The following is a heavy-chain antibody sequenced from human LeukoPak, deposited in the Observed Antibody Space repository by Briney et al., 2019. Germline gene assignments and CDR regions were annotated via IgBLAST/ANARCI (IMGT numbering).Heavy chain of an antibody. CDR3: ARGFLDPKPLWFGEGYTNWFDP. CDR2: IYYSGST. CDR1: GGSISSSSYY. J-gene: IGHJ5*02. V-gene: IGHV4-39*07. Sequence: PSETLSLTCTVSGGSISSSSYYWGWIRQPPGKGLEWIGSIYYSGSTYYNPSLKSRVTISVDTSKNQFSLKLSSVTAADTAVYYCARGFLDPKPLWFGEGYTNWFDPWGQGTLVTVSS. D-gene: IGHD3-10*01.